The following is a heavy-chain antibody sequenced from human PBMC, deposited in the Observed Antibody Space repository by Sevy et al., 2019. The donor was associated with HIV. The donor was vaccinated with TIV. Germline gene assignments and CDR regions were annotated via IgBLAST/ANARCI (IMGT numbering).Heavy chain of an antibody. Sequence: SETLSLTCTVSGGSISSHYWSWIRQPAGKGLEWIGRIFASGSTNYNPSLKSRVSMSIDTSKKQFSLKLTSVTAAETAVYYCARVHGDYTYFDYWGQGTLVTVSS. CDR1: GGSISSHY. CDR2: IFASGST. J-gene: IGHJ4*02. V-gene: IGHV4-4*07. CDR3: ARVHGDYTYFDY. D-gene: IGHD4-17*01.